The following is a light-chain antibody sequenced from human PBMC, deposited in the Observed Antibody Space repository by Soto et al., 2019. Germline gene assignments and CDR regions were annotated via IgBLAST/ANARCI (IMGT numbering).Light chain of an antibody. CDR1: SSHVGSYDF. V-gene: IGLV2-23*02. CDR3: CADAGSSRYV. Sequence: QSVLTQPASVSGSPGQSITISCTRSSSHVGSYDFVSWYQQHPGKAPKVLIYEVTKRPSGVSNRFSGSKSGNTASLTISGLQTDDEADYYCCADAGSSRYVFGIGTKVTVL. J-gene: IGLJ1*01. CDR2: EVT.